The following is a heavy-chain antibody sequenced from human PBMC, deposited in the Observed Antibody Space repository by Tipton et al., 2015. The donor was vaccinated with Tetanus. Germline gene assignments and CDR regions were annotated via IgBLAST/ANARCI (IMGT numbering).Heavy chain of an antibody. Sequence: TLSLTCSVSGASLRSGDYNWSWIRQPPGKGLEWLAYISYSGSTNSNYSLKSRITVSQDTSNNQFSLKLTSVTAADTAVYYCARANYDFPKKGPFDSWGQGTLVIVSS. CDR3: ARANYDFPKKGPFDS. CDR1: GASLRSGDYN. V-gene: IGHV4-61*08. CDR2: ISYSGST. J-gene: IGHJ4*02. D-gene: IGHD3-3*01.